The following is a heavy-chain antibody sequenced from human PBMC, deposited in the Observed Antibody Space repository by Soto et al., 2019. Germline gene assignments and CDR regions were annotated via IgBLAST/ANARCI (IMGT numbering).Heavy chain of an antibody. CDR2: IIPIFGTA. J-gene: IGHJ5*02. CDR3: ARDPGSGAAADNWFDP. Sequence: KVSCKACGYTFASYAISWMRQAPGQGLEWMGGIIPIFGTANYAQKFQGRVTITADESTSTAYMELSSLRSEDTAVYYCARDPGSGAAADNWFDPWGQGTLVTVSS. D-gene: IGHD2-15*01. CDR1: GYTFASYA. V-gene: IGHV1-69*01.